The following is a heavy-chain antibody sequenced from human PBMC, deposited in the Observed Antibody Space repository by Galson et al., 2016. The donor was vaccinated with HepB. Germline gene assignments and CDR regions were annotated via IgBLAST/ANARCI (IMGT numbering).Heavy chain of an antibody. D-gene: IGHD5-24*01. J-gene: IGHJ4*02. CDR1: GFNFNTYD. CDR2: ISRTSSYI. Sequence: SLRLSCAASGFNFNTYDMNWVRQAPEKGLEWVSYISRTSSYIYYADSVRGRFTISRDNAKSSLFLQLNSLRAADTAIYYCARDMAGYNWIGFWGLGTLVTVSS. CDR3: ARDMAGYNWIGF. V-gene: IGHV3-21*01.